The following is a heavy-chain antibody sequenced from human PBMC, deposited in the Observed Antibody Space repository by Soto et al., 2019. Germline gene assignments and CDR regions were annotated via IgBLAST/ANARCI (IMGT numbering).Heavy chain of an antibody. J-gene: IGHJ4*02. CDR2: ISSSSSTI. CDR1: GFTFSSYS. D-gene: IGHD2-2*01. Sequence: GGSRRLSCAASGFTFSSYSMNWVRQAPGKGLEWVSYISSSSSTIYYADSVKGRFTISRDNAKNSLDLQINSLRDEDTAVYYCARDGPWLDIVVGPDKMASDYWGQGTLVTVSS. CDR3: ARDGPWLDIVVGPDKMASDY. V-gene: IGHV3-48*02.